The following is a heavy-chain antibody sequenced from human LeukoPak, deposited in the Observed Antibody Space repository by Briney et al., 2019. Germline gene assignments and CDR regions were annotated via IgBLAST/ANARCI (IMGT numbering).Heavy chain of an antibody. D-gene: IGHD6-19*01. J-gene: IGHJ3*02. CDR2: TYYRSKWYN. CDR3: AKGQWLVNDAFNI. V-gene: IGHV6-1*01. CDR1: GDSVSSNSGA. Sequence: SQTLSLTCAISGDSVSSNSGAWNWIRHSPSRGLEWLGRTYYRSKWYNDYAVSVESRITINPDTSKNQFSLQLNFVTPEDTAVYYCAKGQWLVNDAFNIWGQGTMVTVSS.